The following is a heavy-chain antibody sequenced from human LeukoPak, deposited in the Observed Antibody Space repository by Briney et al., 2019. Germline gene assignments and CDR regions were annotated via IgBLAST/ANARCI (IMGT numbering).Heavy chain of an antibody. CDR1: GFMFNSYW. CDR3: ARAMDY. J-gene: IGHJ4*02. V-gene: IGHV3-7*03. Sequence: GGSLRLSCAASGFMFNSYWMNWVRQVPGKGLEWVANINQDGSKKRYVDSVKGRFTISRDNAKNSMYLQMNSLRAEDTAVYYCARAMDYWGQGTLVTVSS. CDR2: INQDGSKK.